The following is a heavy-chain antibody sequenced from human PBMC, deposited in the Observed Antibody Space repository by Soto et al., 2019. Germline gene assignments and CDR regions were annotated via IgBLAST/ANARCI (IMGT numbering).Heavy chain of an antibody. J-gene: IGHJ6*02. V-gene: IGHV3-21*02. CDR3: ARTVYQDVWSGYSLDV. D-gene: IGHD3-3*01. Sequence: EVQLVESGGGLVKPGGSLRLSCAASGFTFNRYTMNWVRQAPGKGLEWVASISATGRVIFYADSTEGRFTIVRDNANNSLSLQMNRLTAEDTAMYYCARTVYQDVWSGYSLDVWGQGTTFTVS. CDR1: GFTFNRYT. CDR2: ISATGRVI.